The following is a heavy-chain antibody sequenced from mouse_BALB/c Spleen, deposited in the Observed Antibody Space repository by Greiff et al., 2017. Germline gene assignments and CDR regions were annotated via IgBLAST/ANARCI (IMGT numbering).Heavy chain of an antibody. J-gene: IGHJ4*01. CDR2: ISSGSSTI. CDR1: GFTFSSFG. Sequence: EVNLVESGGGLVQPGGSRKLSCAASGFTFSSFGMHWVRQAPEKGLEWVAYISSGSSTIYYADTVKGRFTISRDNPKNTLFLQMTSLRSEDTAMYYCASSSPYAMDYWGQGTSVTVSS. D-gene: IGHD1-1*01. V-gene: IGHV5-17*02. CDR3: ASSSPYAMDY.